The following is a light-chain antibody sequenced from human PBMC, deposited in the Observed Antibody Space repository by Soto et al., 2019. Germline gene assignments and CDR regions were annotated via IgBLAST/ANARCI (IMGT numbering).Light chain of an antibody. J-gene: IGKJ1*01. CDR3: HQCYSDPWT. Sequence: DIVMTQSPDSLAVSLGERATINCKSSQSVLYSSNNKNYLTWYQQKPGQPPKLLIYWASTRESGVPDRFSGSGSGTDFTLTISSLQAEDVAVYYCHQCYSDPWTFGQGTKVEIK. V-gene: IGKV4-1*01. CDR2: WAS. CDR1: QSVLYSSNNKNY.